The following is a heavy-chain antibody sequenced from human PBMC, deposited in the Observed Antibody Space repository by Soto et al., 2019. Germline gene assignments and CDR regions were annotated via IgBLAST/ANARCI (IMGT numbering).Heavy chain of an antibody. CDR3: AKAFPYCSGGSCHTKDPNDYHYYYGMDV. Sequence: GGSLRLSCAASGFTFSSYGMHWVRQAPGKGLEWVAVISYDGSNKYYADSVKGRFTISRDNSKNTLYLQMNSLRAGDTAVYYCAKAFPYCSGGSCHTKDPNDYHYYYGMDVWGQGTTVTVSS. J-gene: IGHJ6*02. CDR1: GFTFSSYG. V-gene: IGHV3-30*18. CDR2: ISYDGSNK. D-gene: IGHD2-15*01.